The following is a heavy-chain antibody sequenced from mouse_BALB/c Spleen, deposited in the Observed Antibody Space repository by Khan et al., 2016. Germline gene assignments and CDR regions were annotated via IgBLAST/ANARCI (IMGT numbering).Heavy chain of an antibody. CDR2: IRLKSNNYAT. J-gene: IGHJ3*01. V-gene: IGHV6-6*02. CDR3: TTGFAY. CDR1: GFTFSNYW. Sequence: QLEESGGGLVQPGGSMKLSCVASGFTFSNYWMNWVRQSPEKGLEWVAEIRLKSNNYATHYAESVKGRFTISRDDSKSSVYLQMNNVRAEDTGIYYCTTGFAYWGQGTLVTVSA.